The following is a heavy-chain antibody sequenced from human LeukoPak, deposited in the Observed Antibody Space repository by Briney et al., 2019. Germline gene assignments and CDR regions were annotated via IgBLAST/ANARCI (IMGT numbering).Heavy chain of an antibody. J-gene: IGHJ4*02. D-gene: IGHD3-3*01. CDR1: GCTFSSYG. V-gene: IGHV3-30*18. CDR3: AKGGSLDYDFWSGYGGYFDY. CDR2: ISDDGSNK. Sequence: PGGSLRLSCAASGCTFSSYGMRLVRQAPGKGLEWVAVISDDGSNKYYANSVKCRLTISRDKSKTTLYLQMNRLRAEDTAVYYCAKGGSLDYDFWSGYGGYFDYWGQGTLVTVSS.